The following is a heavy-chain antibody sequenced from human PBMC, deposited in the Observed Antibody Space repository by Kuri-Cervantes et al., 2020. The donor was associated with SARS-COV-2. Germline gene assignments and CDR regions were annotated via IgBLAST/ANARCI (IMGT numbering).Heavy chain of an antibody. CDR1: GYTFTGYY. D-gene: IGHD1-26*01. V-gene: IGHV1-2*02. J-gene: IGHJ4*02. CDR2: INPNSGGT. Sequence: ASVKVSCKASGYTFTGYYMHLVRQAPGQGLEWMGWINPNSGGTNYAQKFQGRVTMTRDTSISTAYMELSRLRSDDTAVYYCARDPSQSVGATFDYWGQGTLVTVSS. CDR3: ARDPSQSVGATFDY.